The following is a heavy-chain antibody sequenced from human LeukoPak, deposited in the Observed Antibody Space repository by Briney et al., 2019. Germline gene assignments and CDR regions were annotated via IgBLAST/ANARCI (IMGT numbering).Heavy chain of an antibody. CDR2: ITGSGAYT. CDR1: GFTFNNYA. D-gene: IGHD3-10*02. CDR3: AELGITMIGGV. Sequence: GGSLRLSCTASGFTFNNYAMTWVRQAPGKGLEWVSAITGSGAYTNYADSVKGRFTISRDNSKNSLYLQMNSLRAEDTAVYYCAELGITMIGGVWGKGTTVTISS. J-gene: IGHJ6*04. V-gene: IGHV3-23*01.